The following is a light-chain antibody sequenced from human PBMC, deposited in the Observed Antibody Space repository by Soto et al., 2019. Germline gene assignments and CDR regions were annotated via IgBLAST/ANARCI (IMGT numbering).Light chain of an antibody. CDR2: EGT. J-gene: IGLJ1*01. CDR1: SSNVGSYNL. CDR3: CSYASSSTYV. Sequence: QSALTQPPSVSGSPGQSITISCTGTSSNVGSYNLVSWYQQHPGKAPKLMIYEGTKRPSGVSDRFSGSRSGNTASLTISGLQAEDEADYYCCSYASSSTYVFGTGTKLTVL. V-gene: IGLV2-23*01.